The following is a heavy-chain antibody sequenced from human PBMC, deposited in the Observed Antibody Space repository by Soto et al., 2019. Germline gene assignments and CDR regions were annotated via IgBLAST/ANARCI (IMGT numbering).Heavy chain of an antibody. J-gene: IGHJ6*02. CDR2: ISYDGNNK. CDR3: AKAPITIFGVVISEGMDV. CDR1: GFTLRNYG. Sequence: QVQLVESGGGVVQPGRSLRLSCAASGFTLRNYGIHWVRQAPGKGLEWVAGISYDGNNKHYADSVKGRLTISRDISKNTLYLQMNSLRAEDTAVYYCAKAPITIFGVVISEGMDVWGQGTTVTVSS. D-gene: IGHD3-3*01. V-gene: IGHV3-30*18.